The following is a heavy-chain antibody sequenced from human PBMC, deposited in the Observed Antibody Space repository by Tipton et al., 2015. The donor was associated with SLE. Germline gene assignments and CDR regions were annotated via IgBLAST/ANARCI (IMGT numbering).Heavy chain of an antibody. J-gene: IGHJ5*02. CDR1: GDSISSSSYY. V-gene: IGHV4-39*07. CDR3: ATVDWDSWFDP. Sequence: TLSLTCIVSGDSISSSSYYWGWIRQPPGKGLEWVGTVYYTGNTFYNPSLKSRVTISVDTSKNQFSLKLTSVTAADTAVYYCATVDWDSWFDPWGQGTLVTVSS. CDR2: VYYTGNT. D-gene: IGHD2-2*03.